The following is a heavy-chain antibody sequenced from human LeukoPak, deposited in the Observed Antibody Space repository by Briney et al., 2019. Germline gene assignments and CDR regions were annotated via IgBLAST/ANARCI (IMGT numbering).Heavy chain of an antibody. D-gene: IGHD1-14*01. J-gene: IGHJ4*02. CDR1: GDSFSNGGVY. V-gene: IGHV4-31*03. CDR3: ARGGDRRGFDY. Sequence: SEPLSLPCTVCGDSFSNGGVYWRWIRQDPGEGLEWIAHIYDSGTTYYSPALQSRVTISVGTSDNKFSLKLTSLTSADTAVYYCARGGDRRGFDYWGQGTLVTVSS. CDR2: IYDSGTT.